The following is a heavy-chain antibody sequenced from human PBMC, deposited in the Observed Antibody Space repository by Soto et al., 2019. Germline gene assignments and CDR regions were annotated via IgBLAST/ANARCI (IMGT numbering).Heavy chain of an antibody. Sequence: ASVKVSCKASGGTFSSYAISWVRQAPGQGLEWMGGIIPIFGTANYAQKFQGRVTITADESTSTAHMELSSLRSEDTAVYYCAREDSSGDNIFDYWGQGTLVTVSS. CDR1: GGTFSSYA. CDR3: AREDSSGDNIFDY. CDR2: IIPIFGTA. D-gene: IGHD6-19*01. J-gene: IGHJ4*02. V-gene: IGHV1-69*13.